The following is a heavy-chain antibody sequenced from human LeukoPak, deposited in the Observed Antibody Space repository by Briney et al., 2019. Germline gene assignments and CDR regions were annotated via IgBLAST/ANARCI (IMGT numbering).Heavy chain of an antibody. D-gene: IGHD5-18*01. Sequence: SVKVSCKASGFTFTSSAVQWVRQARGQCLEWIGWIVVGSGNTNYAQKFQERVTITRDMSTSTAYMELSSLRSEDTAAYYCAADEDTAMSSRDWGQGTLVTVSS. CDR2: IVVGSGNT. CDR1: GFTFTSSA. V-gene: IGHV1-58*01. CDR3: AADEDTAMSSRD. J-gene: IGHJ4*02.